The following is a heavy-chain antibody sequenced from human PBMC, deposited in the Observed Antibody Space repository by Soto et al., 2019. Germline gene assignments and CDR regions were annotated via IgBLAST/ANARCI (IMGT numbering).Heavy chain of an antibody. D-gene: IGHD6-13*01. CDR1: GFTFSSYG. J-gene: IGHJ4*02. CDR3: VKTLHELAAAGFDDY. V-gene: IGHV3-30*18. CDR2: ISYDGSDK. Sequence: PGGSLRLSCAASGFTFSSYGMHWVRQAPGKGLEWVALISYDGSDKKYGDSVKGRFTISRDNSKKMLYLQMNGLRDEDTALYYCVKTLHELAAAGFDDYWGQGTLVTVSS.